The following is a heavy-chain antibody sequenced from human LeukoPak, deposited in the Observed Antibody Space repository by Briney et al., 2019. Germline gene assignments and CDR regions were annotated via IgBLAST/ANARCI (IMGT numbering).Heavy chain of an antibody. D-gene: IGHD3-10*01. CDR1: GGTFSSYA. V-gene: IGHV1-69*13. Sequence: SVKVSCKASGGTFSSYAISWVRQAPGQGLEWMGGIIPILGTANYAQKFQGRVTITADESTSTAYMELSSLRSEDTAVYYCARDYRITMVRGVMYYFDYWGQGTLVTVSS. CDR3: ARDYRITMVRGVMYYFDY. J-gene: IGHJ4*02. CDR2: IIPILGTA.